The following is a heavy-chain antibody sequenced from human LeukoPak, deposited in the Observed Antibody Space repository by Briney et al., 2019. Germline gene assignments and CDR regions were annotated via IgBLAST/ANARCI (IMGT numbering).Heavy chain of an antibody. CDR3: ARGPSGYHNT. CDR2: IRYDGSNK. V-gene: IGHV3-30*02. D-gene: IGHD5-12*01. CDR1: GFTLSSYG. J-gene: IGHJ4*02. Sequence: PGGSLRLSCAASGFTLSSYGMHWVRQAPGKGLEWVAFIRYDGSNKHYADSVKGRFTISRDNSKNTLYLQMNSLRAEDTAVYYCARGPSGYHNTGGQGTLVTVSS.